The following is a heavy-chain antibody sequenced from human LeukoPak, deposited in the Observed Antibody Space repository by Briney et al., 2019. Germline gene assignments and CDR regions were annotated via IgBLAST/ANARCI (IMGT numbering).Heavy chain of an antibody. CDR2: FDPEDGET. CDR3: AIRGYALDY. Sequence: ASVKVSCKVSGYTLTELSMHWVRQAPGKGLEWMGGFDPEDGETIYAQKFQGRVTTTEDTSTDTAYMELSSLRSEDTAVYYCAIRGYALDYWGQGTLVTVSS. CDR1: GYTLTELS. J-gene: IGHJ4*02. D-gene: IGHD3-22*01. V-gene: IGHV1-24*01.